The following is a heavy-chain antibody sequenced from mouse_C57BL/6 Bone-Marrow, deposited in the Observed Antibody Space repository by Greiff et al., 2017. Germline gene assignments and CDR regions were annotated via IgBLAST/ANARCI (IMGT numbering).Heavy chain of an antibody. Sequence: VQLQQSGPGLVKPSQSLSLTCSVTGYSITSGYYWNWIRQFPGNKLEWMGYISYDGSNNYNPSLKNRISITRDTSKNQFFLKLNSVTTEDTATYYCARGEDYEGFDYWGQGTTLTVSS. CDR1: GYSITSGYY. CDR3: ARGEDYEGFDY. V-gene: IGHV3-6*01. D-gene: IGHD2-4*01. CDR2: ISYDGSN. J-gene: IGHJ2*01.